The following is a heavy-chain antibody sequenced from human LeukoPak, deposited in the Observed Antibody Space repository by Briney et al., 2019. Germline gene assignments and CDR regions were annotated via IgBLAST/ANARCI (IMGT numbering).Heavy chain of an antibody. Sequence: ASVKVSCKASGGTFSSYAISWVRQAPGQGLEWMGRIIPILGIANYAQKFQGRVTITADKSTSTVYMELSSLRSEDTAVYYCARDEDTAMVGTAFDYWGQGTLVTVSS. CDR1: GGTFSSYA. CDR2: IIPILGIA. D-gene: IGHD5-18*01. CDR3: ARDEDTAMVGTAFDY. J-gene: IGHJ4*02. V-gene: IGHV1-69*04.